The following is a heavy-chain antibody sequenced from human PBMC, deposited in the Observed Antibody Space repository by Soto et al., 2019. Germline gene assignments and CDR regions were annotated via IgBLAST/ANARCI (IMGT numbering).Heavy chain of an antibody. CDR3: ARQGGGRFGELFLYYYYGMDV. CDR2: IDPSDSYT. CDR1: GYSFTSYW. J-gene: IGHJ6*02. Sequence: PGESLKISCKGSGYSFTSYWISWVRQMPGKGLEWMGRIDPSDSYTNYSPSFQGHVTISADKSISTAYLQWSSLKASDTAMYYCARQGGGRFGELFLYYYYGMDVWGQGTTVTVSS. D-gene: IGHD3-10*01. V-gene: IGHV5-10-1*01.